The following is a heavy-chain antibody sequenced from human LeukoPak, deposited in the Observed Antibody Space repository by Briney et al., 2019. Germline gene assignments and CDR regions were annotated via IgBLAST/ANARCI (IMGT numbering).Heavy chain of an antibody. V-gene: IGHV3-53*01. D-gene: IGHD2-15*01. Sequence: PGGSLRLSCAVSGFTFSRYWMSWVRQAPGKGLEWVSVIYSGGSTYYADSVKGRFTISRDNSKNTLYLQMNSLRAEDTAVYYCAREKCSGGSCFDYWGQGTLVTVSS. J-gene: IGHJ4*02. CDR1: GFTFSRYW. CDR2: IYSGGST. CDR3: AREKCSGGSCFDY.